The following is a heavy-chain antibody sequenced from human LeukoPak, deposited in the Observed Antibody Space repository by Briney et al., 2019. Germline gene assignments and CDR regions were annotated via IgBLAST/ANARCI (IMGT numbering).Heavy chain of an antibody. CDR1: GFTFSSYG. D-gene: IGHD2-2*01. CDR3: ARESNIVVAPVAYYYYGMDV. Sequence: GGSLRLSCAASGFTFSSYGMHWVRQAPGKGLEWVAFIRYDGSNKYYADSVKGRFTISRDNSKNTLYLQMNSLRAEDTAVYYCARESNIVVAPVAYYYYGMDVWGQGATVTVSS. CDR2: IRYDGSNK. J-gene: IGHJ6*02. V-gene: IGHV3-30*02.